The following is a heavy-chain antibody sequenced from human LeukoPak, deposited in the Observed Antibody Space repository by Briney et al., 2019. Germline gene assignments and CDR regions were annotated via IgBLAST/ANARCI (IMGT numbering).Heavy chain of an antibody. Sequence: ASVKVSCTASGYTFTNNAMNWVRQAPGQGLEWMGWINTNIGRPTYAQGFTGRFVFSLDTSVNTAYLQISSLKAEDTAVYYCARSDSSGWFDYWGQGTLVTVSS. CDR1: GYTFTNNA. J-gene: IGHJ4*02. V-gene: IGHV7-4-1*02. CDR3: ARSDSSGWFDY. D-gene: IGHD6-19*01. CDR2: INTNIGRP.